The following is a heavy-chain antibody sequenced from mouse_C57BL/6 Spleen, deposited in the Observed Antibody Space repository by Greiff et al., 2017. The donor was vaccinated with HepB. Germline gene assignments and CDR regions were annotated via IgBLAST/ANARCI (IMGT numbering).Heavy chain of an antibody. CDR2: IYPGSGST. CDR3: ARIDYYGSSLYYAMDY. V-gene: IGHV1-55*01. D-gene: IGHD1-1*01. J-gene: IGHJ4*01. CDR1: GYTFTSYW. Sequence: QVQLKQPGAELVKPGASVKMSCKASGYTFTSYWITWVKQRPGQGLEWIGDIYPGSGSTNYNEKFKSKATLTVDTSSSTAYMQLSSLTSEDSAVYYCARIDYYGSSLYYAMDYWGQGTSVTVSS.